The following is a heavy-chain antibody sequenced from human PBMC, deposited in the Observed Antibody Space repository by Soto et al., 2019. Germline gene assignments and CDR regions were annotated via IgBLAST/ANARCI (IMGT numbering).Heavy chain of an antibody. CDR2: ISYDGSNK. Sequence: QVQLVESGGGVVQPGRSLRLSCAASGFTFSSYGMHWVRQAPGTGLEWVAVISYDGSNKYYADSVKGQFTISRDNSKNTLYLQMNSLRAEDTAVYYCAKARVGYGDIDTELTDYWGQGTLVTVSS. V-gene: IGHV3-30*18. D-gene: IGHD4-17*01. J-gene: IGHJ4*02. CDR3: AKARVGYGDIDTELTDY. CDR1: GFTFSSYG.